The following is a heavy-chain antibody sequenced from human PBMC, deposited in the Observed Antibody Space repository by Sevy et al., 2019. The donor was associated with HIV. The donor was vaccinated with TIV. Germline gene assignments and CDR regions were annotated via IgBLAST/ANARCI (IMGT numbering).Heavy chain of an antibody. J-gene: IGHJ6*02. CDR3: AKGFCSGATCPRDYYYYGMDV. D-gene: IGHD2-15*01. CDR1: EFTFSSYA. Sequence: GGSLRLSCSASEFTFSSYAMSWVRQAPGKGLEWVSSISGSGRFTYYADFVEGRFIISRDNSKNTLSMQMNSLRAEDTAVYYYAKGFCSGATCPRDYYYYGMDVWGQGTTVTVSS. CDR2: ISGSGRFT. V-gene: IGHV3-23*01.